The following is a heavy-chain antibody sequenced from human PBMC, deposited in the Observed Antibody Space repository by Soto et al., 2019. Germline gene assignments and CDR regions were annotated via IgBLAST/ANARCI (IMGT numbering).Heavy chain of an antibody. CDR2: ISYDGSNK. V-gene: IGHV3-30*18. CDR3: AKTRRGSSGYYSLAY. J-gene: IGHJ4*02. Sequence: GGSLRLSCAASGFTFSSYCMHWVRQAPGKGLEWVAVISYDGSNKYYADSVKGRFTISRDNSKNTLYLQMNSLRAEDTAVYYCAKTRRGSSGYYSLAYWGQGTLVTVSS. D-gene: IGHD3-22*01. CDR1: GFTFSSYC.